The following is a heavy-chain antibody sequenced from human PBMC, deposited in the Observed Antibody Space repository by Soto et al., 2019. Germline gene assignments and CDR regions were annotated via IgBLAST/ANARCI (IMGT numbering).Heavy chain of an antibody. CDR1: GYTFTAYY. CDR2: INPNGGGT. J-gene: IGHJ4*02. Sequence: QVQLVQSEAEMKKPGASVKVSCEASGYTFTAYYIHWVRQAPGQGLEWMGWINPNGGGTKYAQKFQGRVTMTRDTSINTAYMELTRLTSDDTAVYYCARAVHTMIQGVRFRVDQWGQGTLVTVSS. V-gene: IGHV1-2*02. CDR3: ARAVHTMIQGVRFRVDQ. D-gene: IGHD3-10*01.